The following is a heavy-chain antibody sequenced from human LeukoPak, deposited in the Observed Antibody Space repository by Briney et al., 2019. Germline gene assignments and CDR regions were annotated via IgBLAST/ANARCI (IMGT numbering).Heavy chain of an antibody. Sequence: PSQTLSLTCTVSGDSISTGGYYWAWIRQHRERGLEWIGYIYYSGSTHYNPSLQSRVTISVDTSKNQFSLKLSSVTAADTAVYYCARGGGGWLPFDYWGQGTLVTVSS. D-gene: IGHD5-24*01. CDR3: ARGGGGWLPFDY. CDR2: IYYSGST. V-gene: IGHV4-31*03. CDR1: GDSISTGGYY. J-gene: IGHJ4*02.